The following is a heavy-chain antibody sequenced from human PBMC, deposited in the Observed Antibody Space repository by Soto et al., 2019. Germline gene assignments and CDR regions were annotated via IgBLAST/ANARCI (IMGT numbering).Heavy chain of an antibody. J-gene: IGHJ4*02. CDR2: IYWDDDK. CDR3: AHTMYNWGSGYFDS. D-gene: IGHD1-20*01. CDR1: GVSRSTSGVG. Sequence: QITLKESGPSLVKLTQTLTMTCTFSGVSRSTSGVGVSLIRQPPVKALEWLALIYWDDDKRYSPSLKSRITITKDTSKNQVVFTMTNIDPVDTATYYCAHTMYNWGSGYFDSWGQGTMVTVSS. V-gene: IGHV2-5*02.